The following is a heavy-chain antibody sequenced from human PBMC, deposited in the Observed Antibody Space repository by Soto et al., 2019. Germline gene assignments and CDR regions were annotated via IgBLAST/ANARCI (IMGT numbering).Heavy chain of an antibody. V-gene: IGHV3-53*01. CDR1: GFTVSSNY. CDR3: ARDRVESGYPEYFQH. Sequence: EVQLVESGGGLIQPGGSLRLSCAASGFTVSSNYMSWVRQAPGKGLEWVSVIYSGGSTYYADSVKGRFTISRDNSKNTLYLQMNSLRAEDTAVYYCARDRVESGYPEYFQHWGQGTLVXXSX. J-gene: IGHJ1*01. D-gene: IGHD3-22*01. CDR2: IYSGGST.